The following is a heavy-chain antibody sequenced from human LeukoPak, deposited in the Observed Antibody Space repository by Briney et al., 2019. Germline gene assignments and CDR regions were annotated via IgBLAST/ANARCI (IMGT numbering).Heavy chain of an antibody. D-gene: IGHD1-26*01. J-gene: IGHJ5*02. CDR2: ISAYNGNT. CDR1: GYTFTSYG. CDR3: ARVNEKWELPNWFDP. Sequence: ASVKVSCKASGYTFTSYGISWVRQAPGQGLEWMGWISAYNGNTNYAQKLQGRVTMTTDTSTSTAYMELRSPRSDDTAVYYCARVNEKWELPNWFDPWGQGTLVTVSS. V-gene: IGHV1-18*01.